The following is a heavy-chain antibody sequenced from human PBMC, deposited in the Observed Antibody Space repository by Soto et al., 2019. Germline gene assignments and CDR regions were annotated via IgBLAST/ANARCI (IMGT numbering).Heavy chain of an antibody. D-gene: IGHD3-9*01. J-gene: IGHJ6*02. V-gene: IGHV3-15*01. Sequence: EVQLVESGGGLVKPGGSLRLSCAASGLTFSNAWMAWVRQAPGKGLEWVGRIKSITDGGTTDYAAPVKGRFTISRDDSKNTLFLQMNSLKTEDTATYYCTTDNPLKSDILTAWTFVMDVWGQGTTVTVSS. CDR2: IKSITDGGTT. CDR3: TTDNPLKSDILTAWTFVMDV. CDR1: GLTFSNAW.